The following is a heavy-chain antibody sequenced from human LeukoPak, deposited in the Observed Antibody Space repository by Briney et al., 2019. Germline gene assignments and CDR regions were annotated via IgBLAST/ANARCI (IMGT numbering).Heavy chain of an antibody. CDR3: ARLSFLATSYYFDY. Sequence: NSSETLSLTCTVSGDSISSSSYYWEWIRQPPGKGLEWIGSTFYSGSTYYNPSLKSRVTISLDTSKNQFSLKLSSVTAADTAVYFCARLSFLATSYYFDYWGQGTLVTASS. CDR2: TFYSGST. J-gene: IGHJ4*02. D-gene: IGHD5-24*01. CDR1: GDSISSSSYY. V-gene: IGHV4-39*01.